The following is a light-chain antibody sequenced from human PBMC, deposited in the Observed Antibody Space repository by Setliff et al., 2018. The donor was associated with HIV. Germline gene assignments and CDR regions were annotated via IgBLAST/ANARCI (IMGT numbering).Light chain of an antibody. CDR1: SSDVGGYNY. Sequence: QSVLTQPASVSGSPGQSITISCTGTSSDVGGYNYVSWYQQHPGKAPKLMIYEFSNRPSGVSNRFSGSKSGNTASLTISGLQAEDEADYYCSSYTSTNTPWVFGGGTK. CDR2: EFS. V-gene: IGLV2-14*01. CDR3: SSYTSTNTPWV. J-gene: IGLJ3*02.